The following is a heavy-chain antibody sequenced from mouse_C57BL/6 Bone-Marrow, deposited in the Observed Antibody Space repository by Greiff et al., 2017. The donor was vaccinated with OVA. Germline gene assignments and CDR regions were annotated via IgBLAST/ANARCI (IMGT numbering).Heavy chain of an antibody. D-gene: IGHD1-1*01. J-gene: IGHJ4*01. CDR2: IDPSDSYT. CDR3: AREGFYYGPYYYAMDY. Sequence: QVQLQQPGAELVKPGASVKLSCKASGYTFTSYWMQWVKQRPGQGLEWIGEIDPSDSYTNYNQKFKGKATLTVDTSSSTAYMQLSSLTSEDSAVYYCAREGFYYGPYYYAMDYWGQGTSVTVSS. V-gene: IGHV1-50*01. CDR1: GYTFTSYW.